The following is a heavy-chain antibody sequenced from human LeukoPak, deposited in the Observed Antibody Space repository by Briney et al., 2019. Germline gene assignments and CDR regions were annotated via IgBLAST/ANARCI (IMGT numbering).Heavy chain of an antibody. CDR1: GFTFSSYG. Sequence: GGSLRLSCAASGFTFSSYGMHWVRQAPGKGLEWVAVIWYDGSNKYYADSVKGRFTISRDNSNNTLYLQMNSLRAEDTAVYYCARDSVVVTHNWFDPWGQGTLVTVSS. CDR3: ARDSVVVTHNWFDP. D-gene: IGHD3-22*01. V-gene: IGHV3-33*01. J-gene: IGHJ5*02. CDR2: IWYDGSNK.